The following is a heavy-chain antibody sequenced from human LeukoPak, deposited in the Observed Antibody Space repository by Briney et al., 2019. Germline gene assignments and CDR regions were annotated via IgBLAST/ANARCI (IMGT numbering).Heavy chain of an antibody. CDR3: ARVKVSGSSDY. V-gene: IGHV1-2*02. J-gene: IGHJ4*02. CDR2: INPNSGGT. D-gene: IGHD2-2*01. Sequence: ASVTVSCKASGYTFTVYYMHWVRQAPGQGLEWMGWINPNSGGTNYAQKFQGRVTMTRDTSISTAYMELSRLRSDDTAVYYCARVKVSGSSDYWGQGTLVTVSS. CDR1: GYTFTVYY.